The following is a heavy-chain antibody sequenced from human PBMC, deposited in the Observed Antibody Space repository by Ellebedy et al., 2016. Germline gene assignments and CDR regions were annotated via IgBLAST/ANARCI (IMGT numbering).Heavy chain of an antibody. Sequence: ASVKVSCKASGYIFTSHYMHWVRQAPRQGLEWMGSINPSGGNTNYAQKLQGRVTMTTDTSTSTAYMELRSLRSDDTAVYYCARDRGYYYDSSGHIDYWGQGTLVTVSS. CDR3: ARDRGYYYDSSGHIDY. CDR2: INPSGGNT. CDR1: GYIFTSHY. D-gene: IGHD3-22*01. V-gene: IGHV1-46*01. J-gene: IGHJ4*02.